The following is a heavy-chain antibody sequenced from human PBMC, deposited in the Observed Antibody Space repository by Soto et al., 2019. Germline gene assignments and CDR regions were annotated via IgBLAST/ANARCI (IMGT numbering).Heavy chain of an antibody. Sequence: PGGSLRLSCTASGFTFSTYAMNWLRQAPGKGLEWVSDISGRGDSTNYAESLKGRFTISRDNSQNTLYLQMSRLRAEDTAVYYCARDDSGFSGSHYIDYFNYWGQGALVTVSS. V-gene: IGHV3-23*01. CDR3: ARDDSGFSGSHYIDYFNY. J-gene: IGHJ4*02. CDR1: GFTFSTYA. D-gene: IGHD1-26*01. CDR2: ISGRGDST.